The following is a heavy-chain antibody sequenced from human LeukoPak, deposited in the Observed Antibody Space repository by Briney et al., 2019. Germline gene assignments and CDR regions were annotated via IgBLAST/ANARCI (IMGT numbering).Heavy chain of an antibody. D-gene: IGHD5-18*01. V-gene: IGHV4-39*07. Sequence: SETLSLTCTVSGGSISSSSYYWGWIRQPPGKGLEWIGSIYYSGSTYYNPSLKSRVTISVDTSKNQFSLKLSSVTAADTAVYYCATRNRYSYGYGYWGQGTLVTVSS. CDR2: IYYSGST. CDR1: GGSISSSSYY. J-gene: IGHJ4*02. CDR3: ATRNRYSYGYGY.